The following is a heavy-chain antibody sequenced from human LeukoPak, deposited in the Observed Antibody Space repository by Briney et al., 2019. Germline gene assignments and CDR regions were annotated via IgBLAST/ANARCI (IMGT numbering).Heavy chain of an antibody. J-gene: IGHJ4*02. D-gene: IGHD2-21*02. CDR2: ISGSGGST. V-gene: IGHV3-23*01. CDR1: GFTFSSYA. CDR3: AKGPHIVVVTAAFFDY. Sequence: GGSLRLSCAASGFTFSSYAMSWVRQAPGKGLEWVSAISGSGGSTYYADSVKGRFTISRDNSKNTPYLQMNSLRAEDTAVYYCAKGPHIVVVTAAFFDYWGQGTLVTVSS.